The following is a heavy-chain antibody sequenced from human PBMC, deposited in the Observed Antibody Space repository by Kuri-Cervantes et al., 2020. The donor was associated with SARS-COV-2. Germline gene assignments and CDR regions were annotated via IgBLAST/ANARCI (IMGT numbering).Heavy chain of an antibody. Sequence: SVKVSCKASGGTFSSYAISWVRQAPGQGLEWMGGIIPIFGTANYAQKFQGRVTITTDESTSTAYMELSSLRSEDTAVYYCARGVDCTSITCDAARGYYYYYMDVWGKGTTVTVSS. D-gene: IGHD2-2*01. CDR2: IIPIFGTA. CDR3: ARGVDCTSITCDAARGYYYYYMDV. V-gene: IGHV1-69*05. CDR1: GGTFSSYA. J-gene: IGHJ6*03.